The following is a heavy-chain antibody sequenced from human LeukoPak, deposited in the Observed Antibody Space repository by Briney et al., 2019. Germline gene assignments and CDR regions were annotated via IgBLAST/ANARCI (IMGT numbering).Heavy chain of an antibody. J-gene: IGHJ4*02. Sequence: GESLKISCKASGYTFTHQWIGWVRQKSGSGLEWMEIIYPRDSDTRYSPSFQGHVSISADTSINTAYLEWSRLEASDTAIYYCARHSDVIGAIWGQGTLVTVSS. CDR2: IYPRDSDT. CDR1: GYTFTHQW. CDR3: ARHSDVIGAI. D-gene: IGHD3-10*01. V-gene: IGHV5-51*01.